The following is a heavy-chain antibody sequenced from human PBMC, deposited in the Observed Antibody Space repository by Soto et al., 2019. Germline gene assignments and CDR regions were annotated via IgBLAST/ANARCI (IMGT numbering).Heavy chain of an antibody. CDR1: GLTFSSHY. CDR2: IWPDGRES. V-gene: IGHV3-7*01. CDR3: ATDLNWPNF. Sequence: EVQLVESGGGSVQPGGSLRLSCAVSGLTFSSHYMTWVRQAPGEGLEWVASIWPDGRESYYVDSVEGRFTLSRDNAKNSLYLEMNSLRADDTAVYYCATDLNWPNFWGQGTLVTVSS. J-gene: IGHJ4*02.